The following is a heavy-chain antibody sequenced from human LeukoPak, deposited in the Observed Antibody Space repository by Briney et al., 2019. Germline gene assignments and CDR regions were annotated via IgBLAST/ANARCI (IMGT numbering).Heavy chain of an antibody. Sequence: SQTLSLTCTVAGGSISSGGYYWSWIRQPPGKGLEWIGYIYYSGSTNYNPSLKSRVTISVDTSKNQFSLKLSSVTAADTAVYYCARAPTASLTTGAREPWSPSLFDYWGQGTLVTVSS. CDR3: ARAPTASLTTGAREPWSPSLFDY. CDR1: GGSISSGGYY. CDR2: IYYSGST. J-gene: IGHJ4*02. D-gene: IGHD3-9*01. V-gene: IGHV4-61*08.